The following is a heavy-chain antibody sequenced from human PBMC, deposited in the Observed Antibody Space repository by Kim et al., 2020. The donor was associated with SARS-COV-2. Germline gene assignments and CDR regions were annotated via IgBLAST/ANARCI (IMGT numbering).Heavy chain of an antibody. V-gene: IGHV3-74*01. Sequence: GGSLRLSCVASGFTFSRYWMHWVRQAPGKGLVWVARVYIDGSTSHADSVKGRFAIPRDNAKNTQYLQMNSLRVEDTAVNYCSSGGSSGYEPFDYWGQGT. CDR2: VYIDGST. CDR1: GFTFSRYW. CDR3: SSGGSSGYEPFDY. J-gene: IGHJ4*02. D-gene: IGHD5-12*01.